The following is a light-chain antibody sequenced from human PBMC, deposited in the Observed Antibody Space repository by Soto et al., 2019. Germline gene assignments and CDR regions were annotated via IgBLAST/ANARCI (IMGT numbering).Light chain of an antibody. CDR3: ETWDSNTRV. Sequence: QSVLTQSSSASASLGSSVKLTCTLSSVHSSYIIAWHQQQPGKAPRYLMKLEGSGSYNKGSGVPDRFSGSSSGADRYLTISNLQFEDEANYYCETWDSNTRVFGGGTKLTVL. J-gene: IGLJ2*01. V-gene: IGLV4-60*02. CDR1: SVHSSYI. CDR2: LEGSGSY.